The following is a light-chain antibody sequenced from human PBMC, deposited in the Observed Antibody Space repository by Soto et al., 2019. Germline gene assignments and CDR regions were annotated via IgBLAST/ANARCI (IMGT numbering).Light chain of an antibody. CDR3: QQYGSSPPT. CDR1: QSVSSNY. J-gene: IGKJ1*01. CDR2: GAS. Sequence: EIVLTQSPGTLSLSPWERATLSCRASQSVSSNYLAWYQQKPGQAPRLLIYGASSRAIDIPNRFSGSGSGTDFTLTITRLEPEDFAVYYCQQYGSSPPTFGQGTKVEI. V-gene: IGKV3-20*01.